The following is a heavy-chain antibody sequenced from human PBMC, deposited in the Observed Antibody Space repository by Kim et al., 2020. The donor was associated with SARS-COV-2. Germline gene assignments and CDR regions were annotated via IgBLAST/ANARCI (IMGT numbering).Heavy chain of an antibody. Sequence: GESLKISCEASGFIFGRYTMNWVRQAPGKGLEWVSSLSSNSAYVYYADSLAGRLSISRDNARDTLFLQMDRLRAEDTGVYYCVREARYSRLSSGDYYDYWGKGNLVTVSS. CDR1: GFIFGRYT. D-gene: IGHD6-19*01. CDR3: VREARYSRLSSGDYYDY. CDR2: LSSNSAYV. J-gene: IGHJ4*02. V-gene: IGHV3-21*03.